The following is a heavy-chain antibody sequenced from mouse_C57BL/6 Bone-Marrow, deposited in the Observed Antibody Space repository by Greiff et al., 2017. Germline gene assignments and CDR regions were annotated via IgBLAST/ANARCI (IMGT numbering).Heavy chain of an antibody. Sequence: VQLVESGAELARPGASVKLSCKASGYTFTSYGISWVKQRTGQGLEWIGEIYPRSGNTYYNEKFQGKAILSGDKSSSTAFMVLRSLTSDDSAVYFCAGPCYGSSYAMDYWGQGTSVTVSS. J-gene: IGHJ4*01. CDR3: AGPCYGSSYAMDY. CDR1: GYTFTSYG. V-gene: IGHV1-81*01. CDR2: IYPRSGNT. D-gene: IGHD1-1*01.